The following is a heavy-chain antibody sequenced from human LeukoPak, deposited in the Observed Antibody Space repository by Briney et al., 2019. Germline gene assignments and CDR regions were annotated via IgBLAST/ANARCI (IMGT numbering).Heavy chain of an antibody. CDR2: ISYDGSNK. Sequence: GRSLRLSCAASGFTFSSYAMHWVRQAPGKGLEWVAVISYDGSNKYYADSVKGRFTISRDNSKNTLYLQMNSLRAEDTAVYYCACDPMYLDYWGQGTLVTVSS. D-gene: IGHD2-2*01. V-gene: IGHV3-30-3*01. CDR3: ACDPMYLDY. J-gene: IGHJ4*02. CDR1: GFTFSSYA.